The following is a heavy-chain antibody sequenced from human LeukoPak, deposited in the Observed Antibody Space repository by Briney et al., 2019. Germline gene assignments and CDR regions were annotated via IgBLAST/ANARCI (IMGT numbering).Heavy chain of an antibody. CDR3: AREGEAYYDFWSGYYRGYYFDY. CDR2: IHTSGST. Sequence: SETLSLTCTVSGGSISSYYWSWIRQPAGKGLEWIGLIHTSGSTNYNPSLKSRVTMSVDTSKNQFSLKLSSVTAADTAVYYCAREGEAYYDFWSGYYRGYYFDYWGQGTLVTVSS. CDR1: GGSISSYY. V-gene: IGHV4-4*07. J-gene: IGHJ4*02. D-gene: IGHD3-3*01.